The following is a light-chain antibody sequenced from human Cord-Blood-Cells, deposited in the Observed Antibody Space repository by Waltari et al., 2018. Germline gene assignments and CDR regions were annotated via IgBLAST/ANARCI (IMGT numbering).Light chain of an antibody. V-gene: IGKV1-8*01. Sequence: AIRMTQSPSSFSASTGDRVTITCRASQGIISYLAWYQQKPGKATKLLIYAASTLQSGVPSRFSGSGSGTDFTLTISCLQSEDFATYYCQQYYSYPFTFGPGTKVDIK. CDR2: AAS. J-gene: IGKJ3*01. CDR3: QQYYSYPFT. CDR1: QGIISY.